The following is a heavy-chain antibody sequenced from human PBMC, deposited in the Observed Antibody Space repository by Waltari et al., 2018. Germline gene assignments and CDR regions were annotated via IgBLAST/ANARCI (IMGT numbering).Heavy chain of an antibody. J-gene: IGHJ4*02. CDR3: ARGGDSSWPR. CDR2: INWKGDKV. Sequence: VESGGGVIRPGGSLRLSCEASGFTFDDDGMSWVRQGPGKGLEWIAGINWKGDKVAYGDAVRCRFIIARDNAKNLLYLQMNTVGLDDTALYYCARGGDSSWPRWGQGTLVTVSA. CDR1: GFTFDDDG. V-gene: IGHV3-20*04. D-gene: IGHD3-22*01.